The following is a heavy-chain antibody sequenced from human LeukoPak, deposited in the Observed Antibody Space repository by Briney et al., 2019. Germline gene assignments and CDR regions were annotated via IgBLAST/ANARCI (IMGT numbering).Heavy chain of an antibody. CDR2: INHSGST. Sequence: KPSENLSLTCAVYGGSFSGYYWSWIRQPPGKGLEWIGEINHSGSTNYNPSLKSRVTISVDTSKNQFSLKLSSVTAADTAVYYCARARRGGSYYVVYYYYYMDVWGKGTTVTVSS. V-gene: IGHV4-34*01. D-gene: IGHD1-26*01. CDR1: GGSFSGYY. CDR3: ARARRGGSYYVVYYYYYMDV. J-gene: IGHJ6*03.